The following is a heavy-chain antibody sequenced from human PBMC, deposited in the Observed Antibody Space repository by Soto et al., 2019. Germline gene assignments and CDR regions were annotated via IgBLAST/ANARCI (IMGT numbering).Heavy chain of an antibody. CDR3: AKGHWFDAFDI. D-gene: IGHD3-9*01. V-gene: IGHV4-59*08. J-gene: IGHJ3*02. Sequence: SETLSLTCTVSGGSISSDYWSWIRQPPGKGLEWIGYIYYSGSINYNPSLESRVAISVDTSKNQFSLKLTSVTAADTAVYYCAKGHWFDAFDIWGQGTMVTVSS. CDR1: GGSISSDY. CDR2: IYYSGSI.